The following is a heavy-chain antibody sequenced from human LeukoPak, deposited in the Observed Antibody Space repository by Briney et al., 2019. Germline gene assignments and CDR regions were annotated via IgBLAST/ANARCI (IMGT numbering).Heavy chain of an antibody. D-gene: IGHD5-24*01. J-gene: IGHJ4*02. V-gene: IGHV3-30*02. CDR2: IRYDGSNK. Sequence: PGGSLRLSCAASGFTFSSYGMHWVRQAPGKGLEWVAFIRYDGSNKYYADSVKGRFTISRDNSKNTLYVQMNSLRAEDTAVYYCAKDLQMATITPFDYWGQGTLVTVSS. CDR3: AKDLQMATITPFDY. CDR1: GFTFSSYG.